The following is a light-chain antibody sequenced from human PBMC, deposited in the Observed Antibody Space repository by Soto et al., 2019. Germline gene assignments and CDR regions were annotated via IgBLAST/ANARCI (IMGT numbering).Light chain of an antibody. CDR3: CSEAASGTDKYV. V-gene: IGLV2-23*01. Sequence: QSVLTQPASVSGSPGQSITISCTGTSSDIGSYNFVPWYQQHPGKAPKFIIYDATKRPSGVSNRFSGSKSGNTASLTVSGLQAADAGDYYCCSEAASGTDKYVFGNGTMVTVL. CDR1: SSDIGSYNF. J-gene: IGLJ1*01. CDR2: DAT.